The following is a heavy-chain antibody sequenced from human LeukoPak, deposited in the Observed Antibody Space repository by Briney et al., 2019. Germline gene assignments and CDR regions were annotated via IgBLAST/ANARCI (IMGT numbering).Heavy chain of an antibody. J-gene: IGHJ4*02. CDR3: ARISWRAYYTDY. Sequence: SETLSLTCTDSGGSVSSSSYYWGWIRQPPGKGLEYIGSLYYSGSTYYNPSLKSRVTISVDTSKNQFSLKLYSVTAADTAVYYCARISWRAYYTDYWGQGTLVTVSS. CDR1: GGSVSSSSYY. D-gene: IGHD3-3*01. V-gene: IGHV4-39*01. CDR2: LYYSGST.